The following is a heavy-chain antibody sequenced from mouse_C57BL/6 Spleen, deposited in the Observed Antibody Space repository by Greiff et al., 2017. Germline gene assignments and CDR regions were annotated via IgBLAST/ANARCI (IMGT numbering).Heavy chain of an antibody. J-gene: IGHJ3*01. CDR1: GYTFTSYW. V-gene: IGHV1-55*01. Sequence: QVQLQQPGAELVKPGASVKMSCKASGYTFTSYWITWVKQRPGQGLEWIGDIYPGSGSTNYNEKFKSKATLTVDTSSSTAYMQRSSLTAEDSAVYYCARGGYGSSPDWFAYWGQGTLVTVSA. CDR2: IYPGSGST. D-gene: IGHD1-1*01. CDR3: ARGGYGSSPDWFAY.